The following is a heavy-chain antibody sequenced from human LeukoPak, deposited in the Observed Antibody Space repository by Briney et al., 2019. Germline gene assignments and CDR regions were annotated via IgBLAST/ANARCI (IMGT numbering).Heavy chain of an antibody. Sequence: GGSLRLSCAASGFTFDDYAMDWVRQAPGKGLEWVSGIRWNSGSIGYADSVKGRFTISRDNAKNSSYLQMNSPRAENTVLYYCAKDILTGDYYCGMDVWGQGPTVTVSS. V-gene: IGHV3-9*01. D-gene: IGHD3-9*01. CDR1: GFTFDDYA. CDR3: AKDILTGDYYCGMDV. J-gene: IGHJ6*02. CDR2: IRWNSGSI.